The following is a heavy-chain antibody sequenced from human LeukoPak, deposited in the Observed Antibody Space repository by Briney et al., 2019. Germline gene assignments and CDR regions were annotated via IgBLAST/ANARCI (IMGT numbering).Heavy chain of an antibody. V-gene: IGHV4-59*01. D-gene: IGHD3/OR15-3a*01. CDR3: AREVGL. CDR1: GGSFGTTY. CDR2: IYYRGTT. Sequence: SETLSLTCTVSGGSFGTTYWSWYRQAPGKGLEWIGYIYYRGTTIYNDSLKSRVTMSIDTSKNQFSLKLTSVTAADTAVYFCAREVGLWGQGTLVTVSS. J-gene: IGHJ4*02.